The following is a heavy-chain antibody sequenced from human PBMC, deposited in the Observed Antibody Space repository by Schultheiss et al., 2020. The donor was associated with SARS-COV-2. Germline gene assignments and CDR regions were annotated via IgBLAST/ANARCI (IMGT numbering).Heavy chain of an antibody. V-gene: IGHV3-21*04. CDR3: AKDGRWLQNRNPLDY. Sequence: GESLKISCAASGFTFSSYAMHWVRQAPGKGLEWVSSISSSSSYIYYADSVKGRFTISRDNAKNTVHLQMNSLRADDTAVYYCAKDGRWLQNRNPLDYWGQGTLVTVSS. CDR2: ISSSSSYI. J-gene: IGHJ4*02. D-gene: IGHD5-24*01. CDR1: GFTFSSYA.